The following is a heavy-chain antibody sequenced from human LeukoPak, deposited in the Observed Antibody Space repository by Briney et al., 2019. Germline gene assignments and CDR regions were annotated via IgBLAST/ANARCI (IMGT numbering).Heavy chain of an antibody. D-gene: IGHD3-10*01. CDR2: IYPADSTA. Sequence: GESLKISCKASGYSFTTYWIGWVRQMPGKGPEWMGIIYPADSTAHYSPSFQGQVTISADKSISTAYLQWSGLKASDTAMYYCARKKGNYYGSGSYLDFDYWGQGTLVTVSS. CDR3: ARKKGNYYGSGSYLDFDY. CDR1: GYSFTTYW. V-gene: IGHV5-51*01. J-gene: IGHJ4*02.